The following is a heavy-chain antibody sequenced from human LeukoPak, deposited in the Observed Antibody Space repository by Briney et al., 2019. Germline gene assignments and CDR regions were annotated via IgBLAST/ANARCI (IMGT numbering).Heavy chain of an antibody. CDR3: ARDPFDL. J-gene: IGHJ5*02. Sequence: PGGSLRLSCEASGFTLSNRWMTWVRQTPGKGLEWVATLKQGGSDKFYVDSVRGRFTISGDNAKYSLFLEMNSLRVEDTAVYYCARDPFDLWGQGTLVTVSS. CDR2: LKQGGSDK. V-gene: IGHV3-7*01. CDR1: GFTLSNRW.